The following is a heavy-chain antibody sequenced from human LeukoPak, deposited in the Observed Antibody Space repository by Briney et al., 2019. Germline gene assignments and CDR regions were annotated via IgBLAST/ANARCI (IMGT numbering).Heavy chain of an antibody. V-gene: IGHV1-18*03. CDR2: ISGYNGKT. J-gene: IGHJ4*02. CDR3: ARDRVYDYSNPRGFDY. Sequence: ASVRVSCKASGYPFTSFGISWVRQAPGQGLEWMGWISGYNGKTKYADNLQGRVTMTTDTSTSTAYMELGSLRSDDMAVHYCARDRVYDYSNPRGFDYWGQGTLVTVSS. D-gene: IGHD4-11*01. CDR1: GYPFTSFG.